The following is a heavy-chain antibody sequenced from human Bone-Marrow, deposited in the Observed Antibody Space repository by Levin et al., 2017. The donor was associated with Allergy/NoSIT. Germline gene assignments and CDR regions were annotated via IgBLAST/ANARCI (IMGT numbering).Heavy chain of an antibody. J-gene: IGHJ4*02. D-gene: IGHD3-9*01. CDR3: ARNRGGVPKYFEWAALDD. Sequence: GESLKISCKTSGYSFRDYYIHWVRQAPGQGLEWLGIMNSGGDSTHSAEKFQGRVTMTKDTSTGTVYMELSSLRSEDSAIYFCARNRGGVPKYFEWAALDDWGQGTLISVSS. CDR2: MNSGGDST. CDR1: GYSFRDYY. V-gene: IGHV1-46*01.